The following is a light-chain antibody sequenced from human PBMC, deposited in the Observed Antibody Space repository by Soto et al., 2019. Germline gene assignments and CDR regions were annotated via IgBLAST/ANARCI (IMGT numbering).Light chain of an antibody. CDR2: GAS. Sequence: DIVMTQSPATLSVSPGERATLSCRASQSISRVLAWYQQKPGQAPRLLIYGASTRDTGVPFRFSGSGSGTDFTLTISSLQSDDVATYYCQHYDNWPLTFGQGTKVDI. CDR1: QSISRV. CDR3: QHYDNWPLT. J-gene: IGKJ1*01. V-gene: IGKV3-15*01.